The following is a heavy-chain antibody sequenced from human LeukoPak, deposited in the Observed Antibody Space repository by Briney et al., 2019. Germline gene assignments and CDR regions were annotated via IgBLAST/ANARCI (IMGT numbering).Heavy chain of an antibody. CDR2: INSDGSST. V-gene: IGHV3-74*03. D-gene: IGHD6-19*01. Sequence: PGGSLRLSCAASGFTFSVYWMHWVRQAPGRGLVCVSLINSDGSSTTYAYSVKGRFTISRDKDKNTLYLQMNSLRAEDTAVYYCARGKAVAGTFSWFDPWGQGTLVTVSS. J-gene: IGHJ5*02. CDR3: ARGKAVAGTFSWFDP. CDR1: GFTFSVYW.